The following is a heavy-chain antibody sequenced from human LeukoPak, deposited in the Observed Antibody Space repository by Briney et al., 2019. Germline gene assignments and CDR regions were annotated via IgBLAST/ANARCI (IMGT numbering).Heavy chain of an antibody. CDR2: IYYSGST. Sequence: SETLSLTCTVSGRSISSYYWSWIRQPPGKGLEWIGYIYYSGSTNYNPPLKSRVTISVDTSKNQFSLKLSSVTAADTAVYYCARDDCSGGSCYFFDYWGQGTLVTVSS. D-gene: IGHD2-15*01. CDR3: ARDDCSGGSCYFFDY. CDR1: GRSISSYY. J-gene: IGHJ4*02. V-gene: IGHV4-59*01.